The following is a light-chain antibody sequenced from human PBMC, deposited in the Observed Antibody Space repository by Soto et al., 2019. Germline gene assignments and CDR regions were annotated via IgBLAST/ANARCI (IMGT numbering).Light chain of an antibody. V-gene: IGKV1-33*01. J-gene: IGKJ4*01. CDR1: QDISNY. CDR2: DAS. Sequence: DIQMTQSPSSLSASVGDRVTITCQASQDISNYLNWYQQKPGKAPKLLIYDASNLETGVPSRFSGSGSGTAFTFTISSMQPEDIATYYCQQYDNHPPLTFGGGTKVEIK. CDR3: QQYDNHPPLT.